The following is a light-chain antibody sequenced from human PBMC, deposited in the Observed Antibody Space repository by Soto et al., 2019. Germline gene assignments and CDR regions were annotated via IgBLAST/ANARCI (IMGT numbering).Light chain of an antibody. V-gene: IGLV1-44*01. CDR3: ASRDDSLNAGI. CDR2: RNN. J-gene: IGLJ2*01. CDR1: SSNIGSHS. Sequence: QSVLTQPPSASGTPGQSVTISCSGSSSNIGSHSVDWYQQLPGTAPKLLIFRNNQRPSGVPDRFSGSKSGTSASLAISGLRSVAEADDYCASRDDSLNAGIFGGGTKVTVL.